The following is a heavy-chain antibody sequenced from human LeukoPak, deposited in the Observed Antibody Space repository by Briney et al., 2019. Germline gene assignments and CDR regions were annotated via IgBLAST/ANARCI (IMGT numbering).Heavy chain of an antibody. CDR1: GFTFSSYA. D-gene: IGHD5-18*01. CDR2: ISGSGGST. J-gene: IGHJ1*01. V-gene: IGHV3-23*01. Sequence: GESLKISCAASGFTFSSYAMSWVRQAPGKGLEWVSAISGSGGSTYYADSVKGRFTISRDNSKNTLYLQMNSLRAEDTAVYYCARLVDTAMVGSFQHWGQGTLVTVSS. CDR3: ARLVDTAMVGSFQH.